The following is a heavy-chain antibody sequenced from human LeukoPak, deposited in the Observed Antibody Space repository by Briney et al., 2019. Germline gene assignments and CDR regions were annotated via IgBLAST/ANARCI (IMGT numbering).Heavy chain of an antibody. CDR1: GFTFSSYD. Sequence: GGSLRLSCAASGFTFSSYDMHWVRQATGKGLEWVSGIGTAGDTYYPGSVKGRFTISRDNAKNSLYLQMNSLRDEDTAVYYCASFGSGSNLDAFDIWGQGTMVTVST. J-gene: IGHJ3*02. D-gene: IGHD3-10*01. V-gene: IGHV3-13*01. CDR2: IGTAGDT. CDR3: ASFGSGSNLDAFDI.